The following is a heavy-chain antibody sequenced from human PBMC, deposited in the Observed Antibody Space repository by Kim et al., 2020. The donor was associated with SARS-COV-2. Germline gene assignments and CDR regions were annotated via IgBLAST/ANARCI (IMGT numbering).Heavy chain of an antibody. CDR3: ARPYSSSWYEGLNY. Sequence: GGSLRLSCAASGFTFSSYGMHWVRQAPGKGLEWVAVIWYDGSNKYYADSVKGRFTISRDNSKNTLYLQMNSLRAEDTAVYYCARPYSSSWYEGLNYWGQGTLVTVSS. CDR2: IWYDGSNK. D-gene: IGHD6-13*01. CDR1: GFTFSSYG. V-gene: IGHV3-33*01. J-gene: IGHJ4*02.